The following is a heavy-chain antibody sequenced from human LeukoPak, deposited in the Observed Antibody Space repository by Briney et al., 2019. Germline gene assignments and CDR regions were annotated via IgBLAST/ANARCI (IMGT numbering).Heavy chain of an antibody. CDR1: GFSFSNYY. CDR2: ISSSITYTTYT. Sequence: GGSLRLPCAASGFSFSNYYMSWIRQAPGKGLEWVSYISSSITYTTYTKYADSVKGRFTVSGDNAKNSLYLQMNSLRVEDTAVYYCARVLLWFGEALDYGMDVWGQGTAVTVSS. D-gene: IGHD3-10*01. V-gene: IGHV3-11*06. J-gene: IGHJ6*02. CDR3: ARVLLWFGEALDYGMDV.